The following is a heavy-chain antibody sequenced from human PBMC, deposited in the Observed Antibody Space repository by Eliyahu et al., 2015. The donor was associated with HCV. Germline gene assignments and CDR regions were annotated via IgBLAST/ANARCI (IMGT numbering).Heavy chain of an antibody. V-gene: IGHV3-30*01. J-gene: IGHJ4*02. CDR2: MSYDGDKT. CDR3: ARGRVFGKMSIPQGDY. CDR1: GFTFSNYA. D-gene: IGHD3-16*02. Sequence: QVQVVESGGGVVQPGRSLRLSCAASGFTFSNYAMHWVRQAPGKGLEWVTFMSYDGDKTYYADSVKGRFTISRDTSTNTLFLQMDSLRAEDTAVYYCARGRVFGKMSIPQGDYWGQGTLVTVSS.